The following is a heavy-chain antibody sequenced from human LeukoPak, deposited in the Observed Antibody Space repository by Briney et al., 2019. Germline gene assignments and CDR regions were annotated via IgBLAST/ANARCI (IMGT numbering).Heavy chain of an antibody. CDR3: ARGGPLYSETAFDI. CDR1: GASIRTYF. V-gene: IGHV4-4*08. Sequence: SEALSLTCTVSGASIRTYFWSWIRQSPGRGLEWIGNIYASGTTNYNPSLERRVTMSLDTSKNQVSLRLTSVSAADTALYYCARGGPLYSETAFDIWGQGTLVTVSS. D-gene: IGHD2-21*01. CDR2: IYASGTT. J-gene: IGHJ3*02.